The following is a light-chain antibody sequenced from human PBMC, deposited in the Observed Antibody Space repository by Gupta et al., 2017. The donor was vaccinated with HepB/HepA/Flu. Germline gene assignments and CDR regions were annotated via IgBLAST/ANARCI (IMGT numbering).Light chain of an antibody. CDR3: SSYTSSSTLL. Sequence: QSALTQPAPVSRSPGQSITISCTGTSSDVGGYNYVSWYQQHPGKAPKLMIYDVSNRPSGVSNRFSGSKSGNTASLTISGLQAEDEADYYCSSYTSSSTLLFGGGTKLTVL. CDR2: DVS. V-gene: IGLV2-14*01. CDR1: SSDVGGYNY. J-gene: IGLJ2*01.